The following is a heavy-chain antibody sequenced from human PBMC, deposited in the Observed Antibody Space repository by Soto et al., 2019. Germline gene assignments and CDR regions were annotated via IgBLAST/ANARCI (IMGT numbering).Heavy chain of an antibody. CDR2: ISWNSGSI. CDR3: AKDRIAAAGSFGASYYFDY. J-gene: IGHJ4*02. D-gene: IGHD6-13*01. CDR1: GFTFDDYA. V-gene: IGHV3-9*01. Sequence: SGGSLRLSCAASGFTFDDYAVHWVRQAPGKGLEWVSGISWNSGSIGYADSVKGRFTISRDNAKNSLYLQMNSLRAEDTALYYCAKDRIAAAGSFGASYYFDYWGQGTLVTVSS.